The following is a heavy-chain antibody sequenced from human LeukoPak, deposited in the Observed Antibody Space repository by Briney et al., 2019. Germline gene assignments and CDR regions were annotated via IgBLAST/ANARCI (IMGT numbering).Heavy chain of an antibody. J-gene: IGHJ6*02. D-gene: IGHD5-18*01. CDR1: GFTFSSYA. Sequence: GGSLRLSCAASGFTFSSYAMSWVRQAPGKGLEWVSAISGSGGSTYYADSVKGRFTISRDNSKNTLYLQMNSLRAEDTAVYYCAKEDTIQLWSTDLYYYYGMDVWGQGTTVTVSS. CDR3: AKEDTIQLWSTDLYYYYGMDV. V-gene: IGHV3-23*01. CDR2: ISGSGGST.